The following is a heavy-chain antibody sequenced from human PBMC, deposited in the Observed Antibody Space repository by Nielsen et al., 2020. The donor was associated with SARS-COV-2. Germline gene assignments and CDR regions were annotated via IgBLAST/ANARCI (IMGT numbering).Heavy chain of an antibody. CDR1: GFTFSSYG. CDR3: ARELTIFGVVGAFDI. D-gene: IGHD3-3*01. Sequence: GGSLRLSCAASGFTFSSYGVHWVRQAPGKGLEWVAVIWYDGSNKYYADSVKGRFTISRDNSKNTLYLQMNSLRAEDTAVYYCARELTIFGVVGAFDIWGQGTMVTVSS. J-gene: IGHJ3*02. CDR2: IWYDGSNK. V-gene: IGHV3-33*01.